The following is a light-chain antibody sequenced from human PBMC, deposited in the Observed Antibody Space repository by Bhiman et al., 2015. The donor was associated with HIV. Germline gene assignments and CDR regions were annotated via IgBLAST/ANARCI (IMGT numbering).Light chain of an antibody. CDR2: RNN. Sequence: LTQPPSASGTPGQRVTISCSGSSSNIGSKYVYWYQQLPGTAPKLLIYRNNQRPSGVPDRFSGSKSGTSASLAISGLRSEDEADYYCAAWDDSLKGVFGTGTKVTVL. V-gene: IGLV1-47*01. CDR1: SSNIGSKY. J-gene: IGLJ1*01. CDR3: AAWDDSLKGV.